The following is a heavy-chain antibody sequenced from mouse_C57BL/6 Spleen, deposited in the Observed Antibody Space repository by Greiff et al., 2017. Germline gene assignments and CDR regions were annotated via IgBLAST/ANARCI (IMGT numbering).Heavy chain of an antibody. CDR3: TRSGRDGTTTFYFDY. Sequence: QVQLQQSGAELVRPGASVTLSCKASGYTFTDYEMHWVKQTPVHGLEWIGAIDPETGGTAYNQKFKGKAILTADKSSSTAYMELRSLTSEDSAVYYCTRSGRDGTTTFYFDYWGQGTTLTVSS. CDR1: GYTFTDYE. J-gene: IGHJ2*01. D-gene: IGHD2-1*01. V-gene: IGHV1-15*01. CDR2: IDPETGGT.